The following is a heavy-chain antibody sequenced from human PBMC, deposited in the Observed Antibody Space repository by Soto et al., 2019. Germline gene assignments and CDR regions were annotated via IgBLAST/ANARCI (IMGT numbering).Heavy chain of an antibody. CDR1: GFTFSSYG. V-gene: IGHV3-33*01. CDR2: IWYDGSNK. J-gene: IGHJ4*02. Sequence: QVQLVESGGGVVQPGRSLRLSCAASGFTFSSYGMHWVRQAPGKGLEWVAVIWYDGSNKYYADSVKGRFTISRDNSKNTLYLQMNSLRAEDTAVYYCARDYYGSGSYLGYFDYWGQGTLVTASS. D-gene: IGHD3-10*01. CDR3: ARDYYGSGSYLGYFDY.